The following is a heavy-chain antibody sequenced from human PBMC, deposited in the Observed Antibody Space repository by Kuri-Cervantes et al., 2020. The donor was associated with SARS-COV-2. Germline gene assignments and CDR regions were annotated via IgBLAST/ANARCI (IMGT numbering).Heavy chain of an antibody. CDR3: ARHRGRIAARFYYMDV. CDR2: IYYSGST. J-gene: IGHJ6*03. D-gene: IGHD6-6*01. Sequence: GSLRLSCTVSGGSISSHYWSWIRQPPGKGLEWIGYIYYSGSTNYNPSLKSRVTISVDTSMNQFSLKLSSVTAADTAVYYCARHRGRIAARFYYMDVWGKGTTVTVSS. CDR1: GGSISSHY. V-gene: IGHV4-59*08.